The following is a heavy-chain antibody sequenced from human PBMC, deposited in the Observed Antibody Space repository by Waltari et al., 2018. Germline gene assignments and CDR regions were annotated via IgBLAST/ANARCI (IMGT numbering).Heavy chain of an antibody. CDR2: INPNSGAT. J-gene: IGHJ4*02. CDR1: GYSFTAYY. D-gene: IGHD7-27*01. CDR3: ARVLSTVQLGIFAY. Sequence: QVQMVQSGAEVKKPGASVKVSCKASGYSFTAYYLHWVRQAPGPGLEWMGRINPNSGATTYAQMCQGRVTMTRDTSISTAYMEVTGLRSDDTAVYYCARVLSTVQLGIFAYWGQGTVVTVSS. V-gene: IGHV1-2*06.